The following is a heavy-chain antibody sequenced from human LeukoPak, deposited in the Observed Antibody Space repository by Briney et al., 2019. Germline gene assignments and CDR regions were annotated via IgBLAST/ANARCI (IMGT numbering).Heavy chain of an antibody. CDR2: MSFDDQLSDN. CDR1: GDYISNIHWS. D-gene: IGHD3-3*01. Sequence: SETLSLTRSLSGDYISNIHWSWAWTRPLPGTGLEWIGTMSFDDQLSDNQLPSYNPSHKRRVTTSAQKSKNQLPLKLQPVIPADTASYYCAALSLTGVAGRGWFDAWGQGTLVIVSS. V-gene: IGHV4-39*01. CDR3: AALSLTGVAGRGWFDA. J-gene: IGHJ5*02.